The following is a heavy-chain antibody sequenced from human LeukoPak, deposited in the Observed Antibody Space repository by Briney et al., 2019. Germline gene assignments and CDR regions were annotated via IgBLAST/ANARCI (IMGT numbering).Heavy chain of an antibody. D-gene: IGHD4-17*01. V-gene: IGHV1-18*01. CDR3: ARVTQTDYDFDY. CDR1: GYIFTNFG. J-gene: IGHJ4*02. Sequence: ASVKVSCKASGYIFTNFGISWVRQARGQGLEWMGWISAYNGNTDYAQKLQGRVTMTTDTSTSTAYMELRSLRSDDTAVYYCARVTQTDYDFDYWGQGTLVTVSS. CDR2: ISAYNGNT.